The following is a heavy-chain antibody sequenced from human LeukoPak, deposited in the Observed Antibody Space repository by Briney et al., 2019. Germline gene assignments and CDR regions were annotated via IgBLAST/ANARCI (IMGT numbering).Heavy chain of an antibody. CDR2: FDPEDGET. Sequence: GASVKVSCKVSGYTLTELSMHWVRQAPGKGLEWMGGFDPEDGETIYAQKFQGRVTMTEDTSTDTAHMELSSLRSEDTAVYYCATLRRSYDILTGWRGDAFDIWGQGTMVTVSS. V-gene: IGHV1-24*01. D-gene: IGHD3-9*01. CDR3: ATLRRSYDILTGWRGDAFDI. J-gene: IGHJ3*02. CDR1: GYTLTELS.